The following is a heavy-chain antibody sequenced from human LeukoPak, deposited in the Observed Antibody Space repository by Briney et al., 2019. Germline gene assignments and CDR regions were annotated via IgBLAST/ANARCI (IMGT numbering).Heavy chain of an antibody. V-gene: IGHV4-30-2*01. D-gene: IGHD1-26*01. CDR1: GGSIRSGGYY. Sequence: SETLSLTCTVSGGSIRSGGYYWSWIRQPPGKGLEWIGYIFHSGSTYYNPSLKSRVTISVDKSKNQFSLRLSSLTAADTAVYYCASSGGSYSPDAFDIWGQGTMVTVSS. J-gene: IGHJ3*02. CDR2: IFHSGST. CDR3: ASSGGSYSPDAFDI.